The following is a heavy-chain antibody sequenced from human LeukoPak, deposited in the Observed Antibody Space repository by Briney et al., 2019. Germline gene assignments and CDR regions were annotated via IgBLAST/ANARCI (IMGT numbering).Heavy chain of an antibody. CDR1: GFTFSSYS. J-gene: IGHJ6*04. V-gene: IGHV3-48*04. CDR2: ISSSSSTI. D-gene: IGHD2-15*01. CDR3: AGLGDRWTRMDV. Sequence: GFLRLSCAASGFTFSSYSMNWVRQAPGKGLEWVSYISSSSSTIYYADSVKGRFTISRDNAKNSLYLQMNSLRAEDTAVYYCAGLGDRWTRMDVWGKGTTVTVSS.